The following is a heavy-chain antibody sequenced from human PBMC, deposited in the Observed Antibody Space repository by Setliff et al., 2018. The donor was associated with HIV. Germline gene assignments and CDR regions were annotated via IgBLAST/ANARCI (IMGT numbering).Heavy chain of an antibody. J-gene: IGHJ4*02. CDR1: AYTFNSYY. Sequence: ASVKVSCKTSAYTFNSYYMHWIRQAPGQGLEWMGLIGPSGSSTTYAQNFQGRVTMSRDTSTNTVYMGLSSLRSEDTAVYYCARDHIAARSVDYWGQGTLVTVSS. D-gene: IGHD6-6*01. V-gene: IGHV1-46*02. CDR2: IGPSGSST. CDR3: ARDHIAARSVDY.